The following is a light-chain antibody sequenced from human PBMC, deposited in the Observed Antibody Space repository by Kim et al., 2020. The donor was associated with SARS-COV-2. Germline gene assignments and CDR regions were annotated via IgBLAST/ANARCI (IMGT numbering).Light chain of an antibody. CDR3: QAWDSSTAIEV. CDR2: QDS. V-gene: IGLV3-1*01. Sequence: SYELTQPPSVSVSPGQTASITCSGDKLGDKYACWYQQKPGQSPVLVIYQDSKRPSGIPERFSGSNSGNTATLTISGTQAMDEADYYCQAWDSSTAIEVFG. J-gene: IGLJ2*01. CDR1: KLGDKY.